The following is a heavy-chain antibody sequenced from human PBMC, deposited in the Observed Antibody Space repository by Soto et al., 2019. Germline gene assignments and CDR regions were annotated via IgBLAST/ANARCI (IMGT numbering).Heavy chain of an antibody. D-gene: IGHD2-21*01. Sequence: LRLSCATSGFTFSDYYMSWIRQAPGKGLEFVSYISPKGTYRTYADSVKGRFTISRDNAKNSLYLQVNSLRAEDTAVYYCSRGGGGGLFDLWGQGTLVTVSS. J-gene: IGHJ5*02. CDR3: SRGGGGGLFDL. V-gene: IGHV3-11*06. CDR1: GFTFSDYY. CDR2: ISPKGTYR.